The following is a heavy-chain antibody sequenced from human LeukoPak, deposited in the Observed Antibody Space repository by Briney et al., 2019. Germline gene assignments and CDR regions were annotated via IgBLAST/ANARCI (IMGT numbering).Heavy chain of an antibody. J-gene: IGHJ3*02. Sequence: GGSLRLSCAASGFTFSSHAMSWVRQAPGKGLEWVSAISGSGGSTYYADSVKGRFTISRDTAKNSLYLQMNSLRAEDTAVYYCARSKRNGFDIWGQGTMVTVSS. CDR1: GFTFSSHA. CDR2: ISGSGGST. CDR3: ARSKRNGFDI. V-gene: IGHV3-23*01.